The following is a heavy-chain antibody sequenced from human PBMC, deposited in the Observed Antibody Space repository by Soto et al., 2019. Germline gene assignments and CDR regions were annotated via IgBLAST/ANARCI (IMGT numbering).Heavy chain of an antibody. V-gene: IGHV3-33*01. CDR1: GSTSSSYG. Sequence: GGSLRLSCAASGSTSSSYGMHWVRQAPGKGLEWVAVIWYDGSNKYYADSVKGRFTISRDNSKNTLYLQMNSLGAEDTAVYYCARELGYCSSTSCYVDYWGQGTLVTVSS. J-gene: IGHJ4*02. CDR2: IWYDGSNK. CDR3: ARELGYCSSTSCYVDY. D-gene: IGHD2-2*01.